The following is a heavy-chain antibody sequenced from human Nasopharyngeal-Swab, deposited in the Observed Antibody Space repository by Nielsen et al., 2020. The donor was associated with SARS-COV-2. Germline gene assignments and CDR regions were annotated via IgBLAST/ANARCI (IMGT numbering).Heavy chain of an antibody. CDR3: ARGDDTTDYYELFDS. CDR1: GFIFSDYY. CDR2: ISRGGESI. D-gene: IGHD3-22*01. Sequence: GESLKISCAASGFIFSDYYMTWIRQVPGKGLEWVSFISRGGESIYYADSVKGRFTISRDNAKNSVYLQMNSLRAEDSAVYYCARGDDTTDYYELFDSWGQGTLVTVSS. J-gene: IGHJ4*02. V-gene: IGHV3-11*04.